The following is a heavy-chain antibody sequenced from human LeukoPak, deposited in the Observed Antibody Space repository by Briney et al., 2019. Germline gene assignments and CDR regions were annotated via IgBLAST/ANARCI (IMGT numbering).Heavy chain of an antibody. Sequence: ASVKVSCKASGYTFTSYYMHWVRQAPGQGLEWMGIINPSGGSTSYAQKFQGRVTMTRDMSTSTVHMELSSLRSEDTAVYYCASPVITMVRGVTQDYWGQGTLVTVSS. J-gene: IGHJ4*02. CDR2: INPSGGST. D-gene: IGHD3-10*01. V-gene: IGHV1-46*01. CDR3: ASPVITMVRGVTQDY. CDR1: GYTFTSYY.